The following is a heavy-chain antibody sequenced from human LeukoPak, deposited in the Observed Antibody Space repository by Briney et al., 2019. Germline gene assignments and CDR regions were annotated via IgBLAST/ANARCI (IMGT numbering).Heavy chain of an antibody. Sequence: SETLSLTCTVSGGSISSSSYYWGWIRQPPGKGLEWIGSIYYSGSTYYNPSLKSRVTISVDTSKNQFSLKLSSVTAADTAVYYCASSTGATLNYWGQGTLVTVSS. CDR1: GGSISSSSYY. D-gene: IGHD1-1*01. CDR2: IYYSGST. V-gene: IGHV4-39*07. CDR3: ASSTGATLNY. J-gene: IGHJ4*02.